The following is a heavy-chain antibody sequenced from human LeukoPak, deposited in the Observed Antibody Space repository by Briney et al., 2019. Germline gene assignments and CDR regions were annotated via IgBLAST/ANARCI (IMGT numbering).Heavy chain of an antibody. D-gene: IGHD2-2*01. V-gene: IGHV3-33*01. CDR3: ARDDCSTTPCYAY. CDR1: GFTFTNYG. Sequence: RAGGSLRLSCTTSGFTFTNYGINWVRQAPGKGLEWVAAIWYDGSKTSYTDSVKGRFTVSRDISKNTVYLQMNGLKAEDTAVYYCARDDCSTTPCYAYWGQGTLVTVSS. J-gene: IGHJ4*02. CDR2: IWYDGSKT.